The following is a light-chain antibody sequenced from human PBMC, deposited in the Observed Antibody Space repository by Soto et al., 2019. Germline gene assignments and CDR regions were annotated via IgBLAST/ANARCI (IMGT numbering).Light chain of an antibody. CDR2: GAS. V-gene: IGKV3-15*01. CDR1: QSVSDN. Sequence: EIVMTQSPATLSVSPGERATLSCRASQSVSDNLAWYQQKPGQAYRLLIYGASTRATGIPARFSGSGSGTEFTLTISSLQSEDFAVYCCQQYNNWTPLPLGGGTNVDIK. CDR3: QQYNNWTPLP. J-gene: IGKJ4*01.